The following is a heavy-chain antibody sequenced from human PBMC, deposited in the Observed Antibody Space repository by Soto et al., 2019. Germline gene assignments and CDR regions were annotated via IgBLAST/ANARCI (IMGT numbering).Heavy chain of an antibody. CDR1: GYTFTGHY. V-gene: IGHV1-2*04. D-gene: IGHD2-8*01. CDR2: IDPNSGAT. CDR3: ARAGNAFCTTEVCPPYYGMDV. Sequence: QVQLVQSGAELKRPGASVKVSCKASGYTFTGHYIHWVRQAPGQGPEWMGWIDPNSGATKFGQKFQDWVTLTRDTSIRTVYMALTRLTADATAVYFCARAGNAFCTTEVCPPYYGMDVWGQGTTVVVS. J-gene: IGHJ6*02.